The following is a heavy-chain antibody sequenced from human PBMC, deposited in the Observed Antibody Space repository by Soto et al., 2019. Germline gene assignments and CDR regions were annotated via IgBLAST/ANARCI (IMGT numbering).Heavy chain of an antibody. V-gene: IGHV3-30*18. CDR2: ISYDGSNK. D-gene: IGHD6-25*01. CDR1: GFTFSSYG. CDR3: AKDRRPNYYYGLDV. Sequence: QVQLVESGGGVVQPGRSLRLSCAASGFTFSSYGMHWVRQAPGKGLEWVAVISYDGSNKYYADSVKGRFTISRDNSXTTRYLQMNSLRAEGRAVYDCAKDRRPNYYYGLDVWGQGTTVTVSS. J-gene: IGHJ6*02.